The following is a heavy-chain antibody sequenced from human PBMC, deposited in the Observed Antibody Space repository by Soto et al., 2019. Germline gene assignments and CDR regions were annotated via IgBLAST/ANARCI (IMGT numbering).Heavy chain of an antibody. D-gene: IGHD2-8*01. CDR2: ISVYTGNT. J-gene: IGHJ6*02. Sequence: QVQLVQSGGEVTKPGASVKVSCKSSGYTFTSYGVSWVRQAPGQVLEWLGWISVYTGNTKQAQKFQDRVTLTTEASTSTAYLELRNLRSDDTAVYYCARDRCTTDKCYTHHFDVWGQGTTVTVSS. CDR3: ARDRCTTDKCYTHHFDV. CDR1: GYTFTSYG. V-gene: IGHV1-18*04.